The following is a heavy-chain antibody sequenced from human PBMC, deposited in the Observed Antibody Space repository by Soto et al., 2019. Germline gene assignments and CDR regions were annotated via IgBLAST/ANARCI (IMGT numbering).Heavy chain of an antibody. V-gene: IGHV2-5*01. Sequence: QITLKESGPTLVKPTQTLTLTCTFSGFSLSTSGVGVGWIRQPPGKALEWLALIYWNDDKRYSPSLKSRLTINKDTSKNQVVLTMTNMGPVDTATYYCAHRRVLASGGYSGYDIFDYWGQGTLVTVSS. J-gene: IGHJ4*02. CDR2: IYWNDDK. D-gene: IGHD5-12*01. CDR1: GFSLSTSGVG. CDR3: AHRRVLASGGYSGYDIFDY.